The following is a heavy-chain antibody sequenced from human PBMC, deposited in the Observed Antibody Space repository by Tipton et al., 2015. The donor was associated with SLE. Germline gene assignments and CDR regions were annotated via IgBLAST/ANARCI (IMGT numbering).Heavy chain of an antibody. CDR3: AREVEREWEQWLVLDY. J-gene: IGHJ4*02. CDR2: IYYSGST. V-gene: IGHV4-31*03. D-gene: IGHD6-19*01. Sequence: TLSLTCSVSGGSISGHYWSWIRQHPGKGLEWIGYIYYSGSTYYNPSLKSRVTISVDTSKNQFSLKLSSVTAADTAVYYCAREVEREWEQWLVLDYWGQGTLVTVSS. CDR1: GGSISGHY.